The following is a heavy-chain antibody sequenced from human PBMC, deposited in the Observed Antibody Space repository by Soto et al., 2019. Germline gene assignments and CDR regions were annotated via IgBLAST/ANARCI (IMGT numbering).Heavy chain of an antibody. Sequence: PGGSLRLSCAAFGFKISSSSMHWVRQAPGKGLEWVSSIGRRSDIYYADSVKGRFTISRDNAKNSVSLQMNSLRDEDTAVYYCAREETAWPLAYDLDVWGQGTTVTVSS. D-gene: IGHD2-21*02. V-gene: IGHV3-21*01. CDR1: GFKISSSS. CDR2: IGRRSDI. CDR3: AREETAWPLAYDLDV. J-gene: IGHJ6*02.